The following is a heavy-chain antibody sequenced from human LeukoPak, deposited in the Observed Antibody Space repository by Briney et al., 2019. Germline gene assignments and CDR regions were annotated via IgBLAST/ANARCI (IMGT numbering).Heavy chain of an antibody. J-gene: IGHJ4*02. CDR1: GYTFTSYA. D-gene: IGHD2-21*02. CDR3: AREREVVTASHFDY. V-gene: IGHV7-4-1*02. CDR2: INTNTGNP. Sequence: ASVKVSCKASGYTFTSYAMDWVRQAPGQGLEWMGWINTNTGNPTYAQGFTGRFVFSLDTSVSTAYLQISSLKAEDTAVYYCAREREVVTASHFDYWGQGTLVTVSS.